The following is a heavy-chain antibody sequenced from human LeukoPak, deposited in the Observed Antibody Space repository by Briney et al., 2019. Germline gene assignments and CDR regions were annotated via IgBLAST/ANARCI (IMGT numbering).Heavy chain of an antibody. CDR3: ARAPGYCGGSSCYFFDY. J-gene: IGHJ4*02. CDR1: GGSLSSYY. V-gene: IGHV4-59*01. Sequence: SETLSLTCTVSGGSLSSYYRSWIRQPPGKGLEWIGYIYNSGSTNYNPSLKSRVTISLDTSKNQYSLKLSSVAAADTAVYYCARAPGYCGGSSCYFFDYWGQGTLVTVSS. CDR2: IYNSGST. D-gene: IGHD2-15*01.